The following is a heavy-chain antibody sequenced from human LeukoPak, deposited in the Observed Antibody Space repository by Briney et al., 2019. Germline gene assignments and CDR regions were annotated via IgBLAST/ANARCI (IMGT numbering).Heavy chain of an antibody. Sequence: GGSLRLSCAASGFTFSSYAMSWVRQAPGKGLEWVSAISGSGGSTYYADSVKGRFTISRDNSKNTLYLQMNSLRAEDTAVYYCANSGTPYSSSSGTNWFDPWGQGTLVTVSS. CDR3: ANSGTPYSSSSGTNWFDP. J-gene: IGHJ5*02. CDR1: GFTFSSYA. D-gene: IGHD6-6*01. V-gene: IGHV3-23*01. CDR2: ISGSGGST.